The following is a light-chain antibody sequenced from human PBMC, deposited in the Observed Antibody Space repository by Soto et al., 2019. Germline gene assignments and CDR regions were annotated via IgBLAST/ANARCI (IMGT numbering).Light chain of an antibody. Sequence: MTQSPATLSLSPGEKATLSCRASQTISKDLAWYQQKPGQAPRLLIYDASTRATDIPDRFSGSGSETDFTLTINRLGPEDFAVYYCQQYGSSPPWTFGQGTKVDIK. CDR2: DAS. CDR3: QQYGSSPPWT. CDR1: QTISKD. J-gene: IGKJ1*01. V-gene: IGKV3-20*01.